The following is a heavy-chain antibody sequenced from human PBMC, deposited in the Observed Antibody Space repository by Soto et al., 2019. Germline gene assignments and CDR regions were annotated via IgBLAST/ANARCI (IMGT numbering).Heavy chain of an antibody. D-gene: IGHD3-10*01. J-gene: IGHJ4*02. V-gene: IGHV4-4*07. CDR2: IYTSGST. Sequence: SETLSLTCTVSGGSISSYYWSWIRQPAGKGLEWIGRIYTSGSTSYNPSLKSRVTMSVDTSRNQFSLKLSSVTAADTAVYYCARAGHCYGSGSQPHDHWGQGTLVTVSS. CDR3: ARAGHCYGSGSQPHDH. CDR1: GGSISSYY.